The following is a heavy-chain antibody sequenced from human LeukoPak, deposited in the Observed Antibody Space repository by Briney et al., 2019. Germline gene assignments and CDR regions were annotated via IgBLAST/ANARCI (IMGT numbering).Heavy chain of an antibody. CDR3: ARGRSYGFDFDS. CDR1: GVSINTCCYY. V-gene: IGHV4-61*01. J-gene: IGHJ4*02. CDR2: KYYSGST. D-gene: IGHD5-18*01. Sequence: PSETLSLTCAVSGVSINTCCYYWTWIRQPPGKGLEWIGYKYYSGSTRYNSSLRSRLTISLGTSKNQFSLRLTSVTAADTAVYYCARGRSYGFDFDSWGQGTLVIVSS.